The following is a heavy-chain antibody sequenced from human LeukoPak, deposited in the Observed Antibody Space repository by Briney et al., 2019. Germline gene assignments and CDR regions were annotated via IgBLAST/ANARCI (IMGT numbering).Heavy chain of an antibody. J-gene: IGHJ4*02. D-gene: IGHD6-13*01. CDR3: ARGPRAAADDY. V-gene: IGHV1-46*01. CDR2: INPSGGST. Sequence: ASVKVSCKASGYTFTSYYMHWVRQAPGRGLEWMGTINPSGGSTSYAQKFQGRVTITRDTSASTAYMELGSLTSEDTAVYYCARGPRAAADDYWGQGTLVTVTS. CDR1: GYTFTSYY.